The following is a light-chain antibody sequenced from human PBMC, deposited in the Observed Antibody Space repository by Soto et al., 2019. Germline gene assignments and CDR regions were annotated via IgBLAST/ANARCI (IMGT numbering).Light chain of an antibody. Sequence: IQMTQSPFSLPASVGDRVNITSRASQSISNYLYWNQQKPGRAPSLLIHGASSLQGGVPSTFSGSGSGTHFTLTIMSLQPEDFYTYYCHQTYSAPLTCGGATKVEI. J-gene: IGKJ4*01. V-gene: IGKV1-39*01. CDR3: HQTYSAPLT. CDR2: GAS. CDR1: QSISNY.